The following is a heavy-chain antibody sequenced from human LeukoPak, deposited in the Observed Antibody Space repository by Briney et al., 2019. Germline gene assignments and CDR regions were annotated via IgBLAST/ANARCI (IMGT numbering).Heavy chain of an antibody. CDR2: ISWEGSTT. J-gene: IGHJ4*02. V-gene: IGHV3-43*01. D-gene: IGHD6-13*01. Sequence: GGSLRLSCAASGLMFDDHTMHWVRQVPGKGLEWVSLISWEGSTTYYADSVKDRFTIPRDTSKNSLSLQMNSLRPEDTALYYCAKARSSSWSYLESWGQGTLVTVSS. CDR3: AKARSSSWSYLES. CDR1: GLMFDDHT.